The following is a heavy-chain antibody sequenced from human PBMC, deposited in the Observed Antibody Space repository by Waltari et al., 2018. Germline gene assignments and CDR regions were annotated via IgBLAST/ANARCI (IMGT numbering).Heavy chain of an antibody. Sequence: EVQLLESGGGLVQPGGSLRLSCADSGFTFSSYAMSWVRQAPGKGLEWVSAISGSGGSTYYADSVKGRFTISRDNSKNTLYLQMNSLRAEDTAVYYCAKEGWYYDSSGYYYVIGDYWGQGTLVTVSS. V-gene: IGHV3-23*01. CDR3: AKEGWYYDSSGYYYVIGDY. D-gene: IGHD3-22*01. J-gene: IGHJ4*02. CDR1: GFTFSSYA. CDR2: ISGSGGST.